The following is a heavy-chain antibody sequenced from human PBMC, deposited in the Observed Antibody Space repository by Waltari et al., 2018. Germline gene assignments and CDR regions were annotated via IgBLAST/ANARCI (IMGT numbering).Heavy chain of an antibody. CDR1: GGSCSGYY. V-gene: IGHV4-34*01. J-gene: IGHJ4*02. CDR2: INHSGST. Sequence: QVQLQQWGAGLLKPSETLSLTCAVYGGSCSGYYWSWIRQPPGKGLEWIGEINHSGSTNDNPSRKSRVTISVDTSTNQFSLKLSSVTAADTAVYYCARGSRGYSGYEDYWGQGTLVTVSS. D-gene: IGHD5-12*01. CDR3: ARGSRGYSGYEDY.